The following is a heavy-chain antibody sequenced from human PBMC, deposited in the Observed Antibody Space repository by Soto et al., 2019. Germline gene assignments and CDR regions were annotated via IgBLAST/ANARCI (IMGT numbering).Heavy chain of an antibody. Sequence: SETLSLTCSASGVSISSYFWSWIRQAPGGGLEWIGYTYHRGSTNYSPSLKSRVAISLDTSENQFSLKVNSVTAADTAVYYCARIGGYHGPLDYWGQGTPVTVSS. V-gene: IGHV4-59*01. D-gene: IGHD6-25*01. CDR2: TYHRGST. CDR1: GVSISSYF. J-gene: IGHJ4*02. CDR3: ARIGGYHGPLDY.